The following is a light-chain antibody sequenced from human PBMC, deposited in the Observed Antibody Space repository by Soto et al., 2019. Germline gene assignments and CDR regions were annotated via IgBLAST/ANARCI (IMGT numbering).Light chain of an antibody. CDR1: QSISTH. CDR2: AAS. V-gene: IGKV1-39*01. J-gene: IGKJ1*01. Sequence: DIQMTQSPSSLSASVGDRVTVTCLASQSISTHLNWYQQKPGKAPKLLIYAASNVHSGVPSRFSGSGSGTDFTLTISSLQLEDFVTYYCQESYSRPPWMFGQGTKVDI. CDR3: QESYSRPPWM.